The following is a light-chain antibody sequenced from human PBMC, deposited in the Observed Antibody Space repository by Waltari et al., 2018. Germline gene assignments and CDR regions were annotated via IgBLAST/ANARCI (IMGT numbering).Light chain of an antibody. CDR2: KNN. V-gene: IGLV1-47*01. CDR3: AAWDDSLSGLV. CDR1: SSNIGRNY. Sequence: QSVLTQPPSASGTPGQKVTISCNGSSSNIGRNYVYWYQQFPGTAPKLLIFKNNQRPSGVPYRFSDSKSGTSASLAINGLRSEDEADYYCAAWDDSLSGLVLGGGTKVTVL. J-gene: IGLJ3*02.